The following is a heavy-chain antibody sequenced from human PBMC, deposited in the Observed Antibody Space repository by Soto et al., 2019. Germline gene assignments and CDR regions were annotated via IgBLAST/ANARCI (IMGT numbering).Heavy chain of an antibody. J-gene: IGHJ4*02. CDR1: GFTFSNAW. D-gene: IGHD3-10*01. CDR3: TTDGDVGLWFGSLQRVPDY. Sequence: GGSLRLSCAASGFTFSNAWMSWVRQAPGKGLEWVGRIKSKTDGGTTDYAAPVKGRFTISRDDSKNTLYLQMNSLKTEDTAVYYCTTDGDVGLWFGSLQRVPDYWGQGTLVTVSS. V-gene: IGHV3-15*01. CDR2: IKSKTDGGTT.